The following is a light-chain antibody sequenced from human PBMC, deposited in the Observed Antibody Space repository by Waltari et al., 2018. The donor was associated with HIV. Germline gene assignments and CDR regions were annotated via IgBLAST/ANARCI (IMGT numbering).Light chain of an antibody. V-gene: IGLV1-44*01. Sequence: QSVLTQPPSASGTPGQRVTISCSGSSSNIGSNSVTWYQHLPGTAPKLLIYNNNERPSGVPDRFSGSRSGTSASLAISGLQSEDEADYYCAAWDDSLSGRVFGGGTKLTVL. CDR3: AAWDDSLSGRV. CDR2: NNN. J-gene: IGLJ2*01. CDR1: SSNIGSNS.